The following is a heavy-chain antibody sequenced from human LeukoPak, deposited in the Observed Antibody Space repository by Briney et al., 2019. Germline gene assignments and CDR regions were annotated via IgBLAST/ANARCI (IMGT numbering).Heavy chain of an antibody. CDR3: ARGHGSGSYQNPFDV. Sequence: SETLSLTCTVSGGSISSYDWSWIRQPPGKGLEWIGYIDFRGSTNYNPSLKTRVTISVDTSKNQFSLKLSSVTAADTAVYYCARGHGSGSYQNPFDVWGQGTMVTVSS. D-gene: IGHD3-10*01. V-gene: IGHV4-59*01. J-gene: IGHJ3*01. CDR2: IDFRGST. CDR1: GGSISSYD.